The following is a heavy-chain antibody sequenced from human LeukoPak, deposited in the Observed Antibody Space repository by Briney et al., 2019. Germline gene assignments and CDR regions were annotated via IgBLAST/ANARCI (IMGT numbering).Heavy chain of an antibody. CDR1: GVSISSSSYY. CDR2: IYCSEIT. J-gene: IGHJ3*02. Sequence: SENLSLXCTVSGVSISSSSYYWGWIRQPPGKGLEWIGSIYCSEITYYNPYLKSRVTISVDTSKNQFSLKLSSVTAADTAVYYCASPGSSYSSGWYRAFDIWGQGTMVTVSS. V-gene: IGHV4-39*01. D-gene: IGHD6-19*01. CDR3: ASPGSSYSSGWYRAFDI.